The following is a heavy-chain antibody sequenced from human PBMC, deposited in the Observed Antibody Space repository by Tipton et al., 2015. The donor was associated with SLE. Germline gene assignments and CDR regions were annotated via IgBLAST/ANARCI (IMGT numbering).Heavy chain of an antibody. J-gene: IGHJ6*03. V-gene: IGHV1-18*01. CDR2: ISAYNGNT. CDR1: GYTFISYG. CDR3: VLVITNYYYYYMDV. D-gene: IGHD3-9*01. Sequence: QLVQSGAEVKKPGASVKVSCKAPGYTFISYGINWVRQAPGQGLEWMGWISAYNGNTNYAQKIQGRVTMTTDTSTSTAYMELRSLRSDDTAVYYCVLVITNYYYYYMDVWGKGTTVTVSS.